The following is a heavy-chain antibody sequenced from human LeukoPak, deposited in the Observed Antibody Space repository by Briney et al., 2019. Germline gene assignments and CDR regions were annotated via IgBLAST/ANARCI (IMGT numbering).Heavy chain of an antibody. CDR3: ASTVTTFSQDYYYYMDV. D-gene: IGHD1-7*01. CDR2: INPNSGGT. CDR1: GYTFTGYY. J-gene: IGHJ6*03. Sequence: ASVKVSCKASGYTFTGYYMHWVRQAPGQGLEWMGWINPNSGGTNYAQKFQGWVTMTRDTSISTAYMELSRPRSDDTAVYYCASTVTTFSQDYYYYMDVWGKGTTVTVSS. V-gene: IGHV1-2*04.